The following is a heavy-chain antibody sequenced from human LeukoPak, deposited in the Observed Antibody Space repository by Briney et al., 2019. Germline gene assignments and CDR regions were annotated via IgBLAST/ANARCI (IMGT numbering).Heavy chain of an antibody. J-gene: IGHJ4*02. Sequence: SQTLSLTCTVSGGSISSGDYYWSWIRQPPGKGLEWIGCVYYSGSTNYNPSLKSRVTISLDTSKNQFSLRLSSVTAADTAVYYCARSTQFDYWGQGTLVTVSS. CDR1: GGSISSGDYY. D-gene: IGHD5/OR15-5a*01. CDR3: ARSTQFDY. CDR2: VYYSGST. V-gene: IGHV4-61*08.